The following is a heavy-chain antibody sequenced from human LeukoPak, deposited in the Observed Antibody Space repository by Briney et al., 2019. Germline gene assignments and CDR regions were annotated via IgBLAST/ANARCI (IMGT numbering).Heavy chain of an antibody. CDR2: INPSGGST. CDR3: ARSGGWELLTNVSRAEYFQH. D-gene: IGHD1-26*01. V-gene: IGHV1-46*01. J-gene: IGHJ1*01. CDR1: GYTFTSYY. Sequence: GASVKVSCKASGYTFTSYYMHWVRQAPGQGLEWMGIINPSGGSTSYAQKFQGRVTMTRDTSTSTVYMELSSLRSEDTAVYYCARSGGWELLTNVSRAEYFQHWGQGTLVTVSS.